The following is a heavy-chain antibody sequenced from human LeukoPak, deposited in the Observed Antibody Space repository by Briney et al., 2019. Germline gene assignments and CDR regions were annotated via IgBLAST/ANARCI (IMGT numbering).Heavy chain of an antibody. Sequence: GGSLRLSCAASGFTFNNAWMSWVRQAPGKGLEWISRIKSKTYGGTTEYAAPVKGRFTISRDDSESTLFLQMDSLTTEATAVYYCIRDHFAWGQGTLVTVSS. J-gene: IGHJ5*02. CDR1: GFTFNNAW. CDR2: IKSKTYGGTT. V-gene: IGHV3-15*01. D-gene: IGHD2/OR15-2a*01. CDR3: IRDHFA.